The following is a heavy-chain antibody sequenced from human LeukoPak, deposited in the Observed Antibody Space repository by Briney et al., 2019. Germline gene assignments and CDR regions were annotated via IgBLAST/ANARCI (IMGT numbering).Heavy chain of an antibody. Sequence: SETLSLTCTVSGGSISSYYWSWIRQPPGKGLEWIGYIYYSGSTNYNPSLKSRVTISVDTSKNQFSLKLSSVTAADTAVYYCARGRCSSTSCYYYYYYMDVWGKGTTVTVSS. J-gene: IGHJ6*03. CDR1: GGSISSYY. V-gene: IGHV4-59*01. CDR2: IYYSGST. CDR3: ARGRCSSTSCYYYYYYMDV. D-gene: IGHD2-2*01.